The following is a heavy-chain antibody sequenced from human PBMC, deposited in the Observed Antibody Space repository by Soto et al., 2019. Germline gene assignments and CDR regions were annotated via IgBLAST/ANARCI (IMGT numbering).Heavy chain of an antibody. J-gene: IGHJ5*01. CDR3: ATAAYSTSWYDF. CDR1: EYTFTDYY. CDR2: INPSGGST. D-gene: IGHD6-13*01. Sequence: QVQLVQSGAEVKKPGASVKLSCKSSEYTFTDYYIHWVRQAPGQGLEWMGLINPSGGSTSYAQEFQGRVTMTRDTSASTVYMELSSLRSEDTAVYYCATAAYSTSWYDFWGQGTLVTVSS. V-gene: IGHV1-46*01.